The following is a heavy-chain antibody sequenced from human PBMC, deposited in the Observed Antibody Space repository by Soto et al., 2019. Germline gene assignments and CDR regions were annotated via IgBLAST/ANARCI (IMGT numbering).Heavy chain of an antibody. Sequence: GGSLRLSCAASGFTFSSYAMHWVRQAPGKGLEWVAVISYDGSNKYYADSVKGRFTISRDNSKNTLYLQMNSLRAEDTAVYYCARALEYYDFWSGYCNYYYYGMDVWGQGTTVTVSS. D-gene: IGHD3-3*01. J-gene: IGHJ6*02. CDR2: ISYDGSNK. CDR3: ARALEYYDFWSGYCNYYYYGMDV. V-gene: IGHV3-30-3*01. CDR1: GFTFSSYA.